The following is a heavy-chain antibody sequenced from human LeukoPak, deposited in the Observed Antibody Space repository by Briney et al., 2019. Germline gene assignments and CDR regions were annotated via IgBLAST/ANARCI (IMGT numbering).Heavy chain of an antibody. Sequence: SETLSLTCAVSGGSISSGGYSWSWIRQPPGKGLEWIGYTYHNGNTYYSPSLKSRVTISVDRSKNQLSLKLSSVTAADTAMYYCASGGYSYGFDYWGQGTLVTVSS. D-gene: IGHD5-18*01. CDR1: GGSISSGGYS. CDR3: ASGGYSYGFDY. J-gene: IGHJ4*02. V-gene: IGHV4-30-2*01. CDR2: TYHNGNT.